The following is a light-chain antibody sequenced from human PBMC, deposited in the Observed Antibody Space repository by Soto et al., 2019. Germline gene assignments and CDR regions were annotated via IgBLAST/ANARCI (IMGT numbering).Light chain of an antibody. CDR3: QVRDNWPQT. V-gene: IGKV3-11*01. Sequence: EIVLTQSPAILSLSPGERATLSCRATHSIGTYLAWYQHKPGQAPRLLIYDASNRATGIPARFSGGGSGTDFTLTISSLEPEDVAVYFCQVRDNWPQTFGQGTKVEIK. CDR2: DAS. J-gene: IGKJ1*01. CDR1: HSIGTY.